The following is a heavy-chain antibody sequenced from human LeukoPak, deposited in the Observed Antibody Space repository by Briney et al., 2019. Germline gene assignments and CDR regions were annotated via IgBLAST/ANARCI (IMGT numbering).Heavy chain of an antibody. CDR3: ARPIYYDSSGLDY. Sequence: GPVKVSCKASGYTFTSYYMHWVRQAPGQGLEWMGWISAYNGNTNYAQKLQGRVTMTTDTSTSTAYMELRSLRSDDTAVYYCARPIYYDSSGLDYWGQGTLVTVSS. CDR2: ISAYNGNT. D-gene: IGHD3-22*01. V-gene: IGHV1-18*04. J-gene: IGHJ4*02. CDR1: GYTFTSYY.